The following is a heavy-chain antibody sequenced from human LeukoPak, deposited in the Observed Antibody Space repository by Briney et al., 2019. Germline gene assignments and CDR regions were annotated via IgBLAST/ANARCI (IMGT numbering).Heavy chain of an antibody. V-gene: IGHV3-23*01. CDR2: RIGSGNT. CDR3: AKDLHYGDGRWEFDP. Sequence: GGSLRLSCAACRFSFGTFAMTWVRQVPGKGLEWVSGRIGSGNTYYADSVKGRFTLSSDSSKNTVYLQMNSLRVEDTAIYYCAKDLHYGDGRWEFDPWGQGTLVTV. J-gene: IGHJ5*02. CDR1: RFSFGTFA. D-gene: IGHD4-17*01.